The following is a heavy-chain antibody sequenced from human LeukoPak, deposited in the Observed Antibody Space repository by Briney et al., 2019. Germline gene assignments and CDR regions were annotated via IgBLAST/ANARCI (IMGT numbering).Heavy chain of an antibody. Sequence: ESGPTLANPTQTLTLTCTFSGFSLSTSGVGVGWIRQPPGKALEWLALIYWDDDKRYSPSLKSRLTITKDTSKNQVVLTMTNMDPVDTAAYYCAHTLRYFDWLLEGFDYWGQGTLVIVSS. D-gene: IGHD3-9*01. V-gene: IGHV2-5*02. J-gene: IGHJ4*02. CDR1: GFSLSTSGVG. CDR2: IYWDDDK. CDR3: AHTLRYFDWLLEGFDY.